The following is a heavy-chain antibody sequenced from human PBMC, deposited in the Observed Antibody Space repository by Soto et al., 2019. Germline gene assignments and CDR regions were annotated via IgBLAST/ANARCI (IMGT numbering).Heavy chain of an antibody. V-gene: IGHV3-30-3*01. Sequence: SLRLSCAASGFTFSSYAMHWVRQAPGKGLEWVAVISYDGSNKNHADTVKGRFTISRDNSKNTLYLQMNSLRAEDTAVYYCARGYDFWSGYYYPYGMDVWGQGTTVTVSS. CDR2: ISYDGSNK. J-gene: IGHJ6*02. CDR1: GFTFSSYA. D-gene: IGHD3-3*01. CDR3: ARGYDFWSGYYYPYGMDV.